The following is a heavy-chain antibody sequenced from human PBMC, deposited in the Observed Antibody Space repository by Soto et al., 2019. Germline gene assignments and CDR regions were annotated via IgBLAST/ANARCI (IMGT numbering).Heavy chain of an antibody. D-gene: IGHD2-2*01. CDR3: ARVQGEGYCRSTSCYYWFDP. CDR2: IIPIFGTA. J-gene: IGHJ5*02. Sequence: ASVKVSCKASGGTFSSYAISWVRQAPGQGLEWMGGIIPIFGTANYAQKFQGRVTITADESTSTAYMELSSLRSEDTAVYYCARVQGEGYCRSTSCYYWFDPWGQGTLVTVSS. CDR1: GGTFSSYA. V-gene: IGHV1-69*13.